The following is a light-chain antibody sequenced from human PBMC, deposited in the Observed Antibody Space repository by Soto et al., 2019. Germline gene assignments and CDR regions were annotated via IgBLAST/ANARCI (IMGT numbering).Light chain of an antibody. J-gene: IGLJ2*01. V-gene: IGLV3-25*03. CDR3: QSADSSGTYPYVV. CDR1: ALPKQY. Sequence: SYELTQPPSVSVSPGQTAMITGSGDALPKQYAYWYQQKPGQAPVLVIYIDSERPSGIPERFSGSSSGTTVTLTISGVQAEDEADYYCQSADSSGTYPYVVFGGGTKVTVL. CDR2: IDS.